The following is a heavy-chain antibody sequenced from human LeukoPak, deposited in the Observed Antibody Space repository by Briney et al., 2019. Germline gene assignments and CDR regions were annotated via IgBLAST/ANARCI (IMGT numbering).Heavy chain of an antibody. J-gene: IGHJ4*02. D-gene: IGHD3-22*01. CDR3: ARNYYDNSGYYYFDY. CDR2: ISGYNVNT. Sequence: ASVKVSCKASRYTFTSYGITWVRQAPGQGLEWMGWISGYNVNTKYAQKLQGRVTMTTDTSMSTAYMELRSLRSDDTAVYYCARNYYDNSGYYYFDYWGQGTLVTVSS. V-gene: IGHV1-18*01. CDR1: RYTFTSYG.